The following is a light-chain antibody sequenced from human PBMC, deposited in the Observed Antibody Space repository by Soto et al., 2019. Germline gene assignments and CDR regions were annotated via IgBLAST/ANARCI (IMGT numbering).Light chain of an antibody. CDR1: SGDIGSYNR. CDR3: SSYTNINTRACV. Sequence: QSAVTQPAAVSGAPGQAITISCTGTSGDIGSYNRVSWYQQHPGKAPKLIIYEVTDRPSGVSNRFSGSKSGNTASLTISGLQAEDEAEYYCSSYTNINTRACVFGTGTNVTVL. CDR2: EVT. V-gene: IGLV2-14*01. J-gene: IGLJ1*01.